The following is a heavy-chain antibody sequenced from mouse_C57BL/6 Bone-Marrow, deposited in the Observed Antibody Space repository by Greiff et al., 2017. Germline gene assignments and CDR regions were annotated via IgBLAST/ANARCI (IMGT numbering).Heavy chain of an antibody. J-gene: IGHJ1*03. CDR2: IDPEDGET. V-gene: IGHV14-2*01. CDR3: ARSVTTVVASFPHWYFDV. CDR1: GFNIKDYY. Sequence: EVKLVESGAELVKPGASVKLSCTASGFNIKDYYMHWVKQRTEQGLEWIGRIDPEDGETKYAPKFQGKATITADTSSTTAYLQLSSLTSEDTAVYYCARSVTTVVASFPHWYFDVWGTGTTVTVSS. D-gene: IGHD1-1*01.